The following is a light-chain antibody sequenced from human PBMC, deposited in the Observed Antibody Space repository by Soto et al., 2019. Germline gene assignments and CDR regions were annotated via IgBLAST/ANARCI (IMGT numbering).Light chain of an antibody. J-gene: IGKJ1*01. CDR2: DAS. CDR3: QQYNSYSWT. CDR1: QSISSW. Sequence: EIQLTQPSPTLSESVGDRVTITRRASQSISSWLAWYQQKTGKSPKLLIYDASSLESGVPSRFGGSGSGTEFTLPISRLQPDDFETYYCQQYNSYSWTFGQGTKVDIK. V-gene: IGKV1-5*01.